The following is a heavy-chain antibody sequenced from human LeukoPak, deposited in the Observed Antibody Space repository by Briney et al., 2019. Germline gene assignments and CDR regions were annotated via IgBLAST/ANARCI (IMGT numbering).Heavy chain of an antibody. J-gene: IGHJ4*02. CDR3: ASHPRIAAAVDY. D-gene: IGHD6-13*01. CDR1: GFTFSSYA. CDR2: ISGSDGST. V-gene: IGHV3-23*01. Sequence: GGSLRLSCAASGFTFSSYAMSWVRQAPGKGLEWVSAISGSDGSTYYADSVKGRFTISRDNSKNTLYLQMNSLRAEDTAVYYCASHPRIAAAVDYWGQGTLVTVSS.